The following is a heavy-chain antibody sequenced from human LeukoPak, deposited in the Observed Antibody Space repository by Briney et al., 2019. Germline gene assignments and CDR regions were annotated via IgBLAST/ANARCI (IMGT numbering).Heavy chain of an antibody. CDR3: ARVPIGWHDIRNDAFDI. V-gene: IGHV1-18*01. J-gene: IGHJ3*02. D-gene: IGHD1-1*01. Sequence: GASVKVSCKASGYTFTSYGISWVRQAPGQGLEWMGWVSAYNGNTNYAQKLQGRVTMTTDTSTSTAYMELRSLRSDDTAVYYCARVPIGWHDIRNDAFDIWGQGTMVTVSS. CDR2: VSAYNGNT. CDR1: GYTFTSYG.